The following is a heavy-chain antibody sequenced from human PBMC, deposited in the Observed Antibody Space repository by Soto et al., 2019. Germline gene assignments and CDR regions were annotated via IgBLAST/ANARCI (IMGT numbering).Heavy chain of an antibody. CDR2: ISYDGSNK. CDR1: GFTFSSYA. J-gene: IGHJ4*02. V-gene: IGHV3-30-3*01. CDR3: ARVPQQLAYFDY. D-gene: IGHD6-13*01. Sequence: GGSLRLSCAASGFTFSSYAMHWVRQAPGKGLEWVAVISYDGSNKYYADSVKGRFTISRDNSKNTLHLQMNSLRAEDTAVYYCARVPQQLAYFDYWGQGTLVTVSS.